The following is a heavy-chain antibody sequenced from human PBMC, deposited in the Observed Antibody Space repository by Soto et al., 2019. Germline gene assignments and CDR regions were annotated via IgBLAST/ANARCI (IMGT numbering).Heavy chain of an antibody. CDR1: GFTFSSYG. J-gene: IGHJ4*02. CDR2: ISYDGSNK. V-gene: IGHV3-30*18. CDR3: AKVPYYYGSSVGGYFDY. Sequence: QVQLVESGGGVVQPGRSLRLSCAASGFTFSSYGMHWVRQAPGKGLEWVAVISYDGSNKYYADSVKGRFTISRDNSKNTLYLQMNSLRAEDTAVYYCAKVPYYYGSSVGGYFDYWGQGTLVTVSS. D-gene: IGHD3-22*01.